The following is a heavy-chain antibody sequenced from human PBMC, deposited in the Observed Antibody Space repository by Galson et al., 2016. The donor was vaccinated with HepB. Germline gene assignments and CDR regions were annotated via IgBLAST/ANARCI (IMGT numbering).Heavy chain of an antibody. V-gene: IGHV3-30*18. D-gene: IGHD1-14*01. CDR3: AKDRSNYYYYGMDV. CDR2: ISNDGSKT. Sequence: SLRLSCAASGLTFSNYGMHWVRQAPGKGLEWVAVISNDGSKTYYADSVKGRFTISRDNSKNTMVLQMNSLRAEDPAVYYCAKDRSNYYYYGMDVWGLGTTVTVSS. J-gene: IGHJ6*02. CDR1: GLTFSNYG.